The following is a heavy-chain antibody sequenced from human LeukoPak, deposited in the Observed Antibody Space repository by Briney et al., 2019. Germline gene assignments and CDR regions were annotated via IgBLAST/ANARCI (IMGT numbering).Heavy chain of an antibody. Sequence: ASVKVSCKAYGYTFTSYYLHWVRQAPGQGLEWMGIISPSGGTTSYAQKFQGRVTMTRDTSTSTVYMELSSLRSEDTAVYYCARDHLVVPAARAGMDVWGQGTTVTVSS. CDR1: GYTFTSYY. J-gene: IGHJ6*02. V-gene: IGHV1-46*01. CDR2: ISPSGGTT. D-gene: IGHD2-2*01. CDR3: ARDHLVVPAARAGMDV.